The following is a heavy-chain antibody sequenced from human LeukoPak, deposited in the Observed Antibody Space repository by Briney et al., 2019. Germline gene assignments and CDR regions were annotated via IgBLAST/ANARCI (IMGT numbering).Heavy chain of an antibody. CDR3: ATGYITLYGMDV. D-gene: IGHD6-13*01. CDR2: IYYSGST. J-gene: IGHJ6*02. Sequence: NTSETLSLTCTVSGGSISSSSYYWGWIRQPPGKGLEWIGSIYYSGSTYYNPSLKSRVTISVDTSKNQFSLKLSSVTAADTAVYYCATGYITLYGMDVWGQGTTVTVSS. CDR1: GGSISSSSYY. V-gene: IGHV4-39*01.